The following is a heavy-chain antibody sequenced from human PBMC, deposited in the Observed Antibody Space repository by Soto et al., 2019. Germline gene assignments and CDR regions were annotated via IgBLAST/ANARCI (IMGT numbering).Heavy chain of an antibody. CDR3: ARGVDY. CDR1: GFTFSSYA. J-gene: IGHJ4*02. CDR2: ISYDGSNK. Sequence: QVQLVESGGGVVQPGRSLRLSCAASGFTFSSYAMHWVRQAPGKGLEWVAVISYDGSNKYYADSVKGRFTISRDNSKNTLYLQMNSLGAEDTAVYYCARGVDYWGQGTLVTVSS. V-gene: IGHV3-30-3*01.